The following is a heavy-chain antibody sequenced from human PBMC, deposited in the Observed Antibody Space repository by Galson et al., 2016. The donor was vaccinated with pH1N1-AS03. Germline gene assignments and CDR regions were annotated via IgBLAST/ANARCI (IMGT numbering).Heavy chain of an antibody. J-gene: IGHJ5*02. V-gene: IGHV2-5*02. Sequence: LSTSGVGVGWIRQPPGKALEWLALIYWDDDKHYSPSLKSRLTITEDTSKNQVVLTMTNMDPVDTATYYCAHFLYGDYATWFDPWGQGTLVTVSS. CDR2: IYWDDDK. D-gene: IGHD4-17*01. CDR1: LSTSGVG. CDR3: AHFLYGDYATWFDP.